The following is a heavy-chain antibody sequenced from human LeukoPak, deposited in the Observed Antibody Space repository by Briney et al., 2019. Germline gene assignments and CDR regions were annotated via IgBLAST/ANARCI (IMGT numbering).Heavy chain of an antibody. CDR3: ATGWYDILTGYYKEC. J-gene: IGHJ4*02. D-gene: IGHD3-9*01. V-gene: IGHV4-59*12. CDR1: GGSISSYY. CDR2: IYYSGST. Sequence: NSSETLSLTCTVSGGSISSYYWNWIRQPPGKGLEWIGYIYYSGSTNYNPSLKSRVTISVDTSKNQLSLRLSSVTAADTAVYYCATGWYDILTGYYKECWGQGTLVTVSS.